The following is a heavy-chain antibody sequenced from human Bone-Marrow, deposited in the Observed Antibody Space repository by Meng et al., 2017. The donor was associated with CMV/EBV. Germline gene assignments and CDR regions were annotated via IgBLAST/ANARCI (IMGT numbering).Heavy chain of an antibody. CDR2: IIPIFGTA. J-gene: IGHJ4*02. CDR1: GGTFSSYA. D-gene: IGHD6-6*01. Sequence: SVKVSCKASGGTFSSYAISWVRQAPGQGLEWMGGIIPIFGTANYAQKFQGRVTITTDESTSTAYMELSSMRSEDTAVYYCARGDTSIAALWGQGTLVTVSS. V-gene: IGHV1-69*05. CDR3: ARGDTSIAAL.